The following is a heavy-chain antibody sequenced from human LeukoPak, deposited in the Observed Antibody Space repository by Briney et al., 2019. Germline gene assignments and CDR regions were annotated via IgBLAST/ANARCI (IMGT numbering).Heavy chain of an antibody. Sequence: GGSLRLSCAASGFTFDDYAMHWVRQAPGKGLEWVSGISWNSGSIGYADSVKGRFTISRDNSKNTLYLQMNSLRAEDTAVYYCARDLGYGGPFEYWGQGTLVTVSS. J-gene: IGHJ4*02. CDR2: ISWNSGSI. D-gene: IGHD5-18*01. V-gene: IGHV3-9*01. CDR1: GFTFDDYA. CDR3: ARDLGYGGPFEY.